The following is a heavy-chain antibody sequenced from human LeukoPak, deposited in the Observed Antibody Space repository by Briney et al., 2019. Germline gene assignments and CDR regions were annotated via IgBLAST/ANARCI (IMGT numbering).Heavy chain of an antibody. D-gene: IGHD4-11*01. V-gene: IGHV4-59*11. CDR1: GGSISSHY. CDR2: IYYSGST. Sequence: SETLSLTCTVSGGSISSHYWSWIRQPPGKGLEWIGYIYYSGSTNYNPSLKSRVTISVDTSKNQFSLKLSSVTAADTAVYYCARGTRQSSNHYFDYWGQGTLVTVSS. J-gene: IGHJ4*02. CDR3: ARGTRQSSNHYFDY.